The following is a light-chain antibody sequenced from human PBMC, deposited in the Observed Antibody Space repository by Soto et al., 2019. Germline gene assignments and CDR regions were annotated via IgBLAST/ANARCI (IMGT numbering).Light chain of an antibody. J-gene: IGKJ1*01. CDR1: QTVTSNY. V-gene: IGKV3-20*01. CDR3: QHYVTSLTT. Sequence: EVVLTQSPGTLSLSPGERATLSCCASQTVTSNYLAWYQQKPGQAPRLLIFGASIRVTGIPDRFIGSGSGTDFTLTISRLEPEDFAVYYCQHYVTSLTTFGQGTKVDI. CDR2: GAS.